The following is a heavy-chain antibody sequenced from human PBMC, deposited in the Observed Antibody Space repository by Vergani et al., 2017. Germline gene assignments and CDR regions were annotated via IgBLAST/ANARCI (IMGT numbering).Heavy chain of an antibody. D-gene: IGHD3-10*01. J-gene: IGHJ3*02. Sequence: QVQLQESGPGLVKPSQTLSLTCTVSGGSISSGDYYWSWIRQPPGKGLEWIGYIYYSGSTYYNPSLKSRVTISVDTSKNQFSLKLSSVTAADTAVYYCARYVDYGSGRPIRRAFDIWGQGTMVTVSS. CDR1: GGSISSGDYY. CDR2: IYYSGST. V-gene: IGHV4-30-4*08. CDR3: ARYVDYGSGRPIRRAFDI.